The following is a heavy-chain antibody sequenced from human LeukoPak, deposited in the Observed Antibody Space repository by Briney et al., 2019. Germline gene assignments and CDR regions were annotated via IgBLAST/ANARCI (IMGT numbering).Heavy chain of an antibody. V-gene: IGHV1-18*01. CDR1: GYTFTSYG. Sequence: ASVKVSCKASGYTFTSYGISWVRQAPGQGLEWMGWISAYNGNTNYAQNLQGRVTITRDTSASTAYMELSSLRSEDTAVYYCARDLYYGPTDYWGQGTLVTVSS. D-gene: IGHD3-10*01. J-gene: IGHJ4*02. CDR2: ISAYNGNT. CDR3: ARDLYYGPTDY.